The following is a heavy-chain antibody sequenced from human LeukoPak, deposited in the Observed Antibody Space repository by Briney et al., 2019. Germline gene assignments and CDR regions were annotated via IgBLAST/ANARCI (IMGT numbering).Heavy chain of an antibody. Sequence: GGSLRLSCAASGFTFSDHWMAWVRQAPGKGLEWVSSISSGGSYISYADSVKGRFTISRDNAKNSLYLQMNSLRAEDTAVYYCARDQQLVRVIDYWGQGTLVTVSS. CDR2: ISSGGSYI. D-gene: IGHD6-6*01. J-gene: IGHJ4*02. V-gene: IGHV3-21*04. CDR1: GFTFSDHW. CDR3: ARDQQLVRVIDY.